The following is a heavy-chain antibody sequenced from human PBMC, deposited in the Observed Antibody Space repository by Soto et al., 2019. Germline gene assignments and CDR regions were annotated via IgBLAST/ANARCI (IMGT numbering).Heavy chain of an antibody. CDR1: GGSVSNSNYY. V-gene: IGHV4-39*01. CDR2: VYYRGRS. D-gene: IGHD2-8*01. Sequence: SETLSLPCTVSGGSVSNSNYYWGLIRQSPGKGLEWIGSVYYRGRSYSKSSVKSRVTISVDTSKNQFSLNLNSVTASDTAVYYCVSQRTSVLTQAYFDYWGPGALVTVSS. CDR3: VSQRTSVLTQAYFDY. J-gene: IGHJ4*02.